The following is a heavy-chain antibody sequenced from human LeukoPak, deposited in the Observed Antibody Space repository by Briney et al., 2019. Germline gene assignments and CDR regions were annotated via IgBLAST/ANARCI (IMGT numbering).Heavy chain of an antibody. Sequence: SETLSLTCTVSGGSISSGGYYWSWIRQHPGKGLEWIGYIYYSGSTYYNPSLKSRVTISLDTSKNQFSLKLSSVTAADTAVYYCARRPAATRYYYYYYMDVWGRGTTVTVSS. V-gene: IGHV4-31*03. CDR2: IYYSGST. D-gene: IGHD2-2*01. J-gene: IGHJ6*03. CDR1: GGSISSGGYY. CDR3: ARRPAATRYYYYYYMDV.